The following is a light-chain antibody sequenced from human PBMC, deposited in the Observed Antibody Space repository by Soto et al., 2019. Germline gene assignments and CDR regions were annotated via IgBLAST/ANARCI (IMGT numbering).Light chain of an antibody. V-gene: IGLV2-23*01. J-gene: IGLJ1*01. CDR1: SSDAGSNKV. CDR2: EGS. CDR3: CSYAGSSTYV. Sequence: QSVLTQPASVSGSPGQSITISCTGTSSDAGSNKVVSWYQQHPGKAPKLMIYEGSKRPSGVSNRFSGSKSGNTASLTISGLQAEDEADYYCCSYAGSSTYVFGTGTKLTVL.